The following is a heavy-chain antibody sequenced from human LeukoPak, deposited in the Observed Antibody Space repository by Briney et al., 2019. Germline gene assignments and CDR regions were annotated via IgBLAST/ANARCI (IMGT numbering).Heavy chain of an antibody. CDR3: ARGIIVRWELLLDP. CDR2: MNPNSGNT. J-gene: IGHJ5*02. CDR1: GYTFTSYD. D-gene: IGHD1-26*01. Sequence: ASVKVSCKASGYTFTSYDINWVRQATGQGLEWMGWMNPNSGNTGYAQKFQGRVTMTRNTSISTAYMELSSLRSEDTAVYYCARGIIVRWELLLDPWGQGTLVTVSS. V-gene: IGHV1-8*01.